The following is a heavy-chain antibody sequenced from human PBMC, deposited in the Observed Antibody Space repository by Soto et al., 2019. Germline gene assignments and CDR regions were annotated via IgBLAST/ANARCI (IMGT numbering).Heavy chain of an antibody. CDR3: ARFAREENPKVGSWYYFDY. CDR2: IYYSGRT. Sequence: TLCLTCTVSGGSISSGGYFWSWVLQHPGKGLEWIGNIYYSGRTYYNPSLKSRVTISVDTSKNQFSLKLSSVTAADTAVYYCARFAREENPKVGSWYYFDYWGQGTRVTVSS. D-gene: IGHD6-13*01. CDR1: GGSISSGGYF. J-gene: IGHJ4*02. V-gene: IGHV4-31*03.